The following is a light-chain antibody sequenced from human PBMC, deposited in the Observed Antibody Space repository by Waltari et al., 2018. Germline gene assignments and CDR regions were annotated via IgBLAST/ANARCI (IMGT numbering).Light chain of an antibody. Sequence: IQLTQSPSSLSASVGDRVTITCRASQGISSNLAWYQQKPGKAPKLLISSASTLQSGVPLRFSGSGSGTDFTLTISSLQPEDFATYYCQQLNSYPITFGQGTRLEIK. CDR3: QQLNSYPIT. CDR2: SAS. V-gene: IGKV1-9*01. CDR1: QGISSN. J-gene: IGKJ5*01.